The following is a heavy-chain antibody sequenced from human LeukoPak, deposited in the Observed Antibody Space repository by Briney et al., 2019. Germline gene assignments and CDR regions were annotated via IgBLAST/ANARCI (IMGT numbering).Heavy chain of an antibody. J-gene: IGHJ4*02. D-gene: IGHD6-13*01. CDR3: AHITGYSSSWFDY. CDR1: GYTFTGYY. CDR2: INPNSGGT. Sequence: ASVKVSCKASGYTFTGYYMHWVRQAPGQGLEWMGWINPNSGGTNYAQKFQGRVTMTRDTSISTAYMELSSLRSEDTAVYYCAHITGYSSSWFDYWGQGTLVTVSS. V-gene: IGHV1-2*02.